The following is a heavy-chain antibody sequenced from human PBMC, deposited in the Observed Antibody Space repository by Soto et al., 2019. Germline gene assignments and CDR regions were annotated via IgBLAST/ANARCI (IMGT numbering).Heavy chain of an antibody. CDR2: ISNSGGST. J-gene: IGHJ4*02. V-gene: IGHV3-23*01. D-gene: IGHD5-18*01. Sequence: SGFTFSSYAISWVRQAPGKGLEWVSSISNSGGSTYFADSVKGRFTISRDNSKNTLYLQMNSLRAEDTAIYYCAKLTVDTTMVDNFWGQGTLVTSPQ. CDR1: GFTFSSYA. CDR3: AKLTVDTTMVDNF.